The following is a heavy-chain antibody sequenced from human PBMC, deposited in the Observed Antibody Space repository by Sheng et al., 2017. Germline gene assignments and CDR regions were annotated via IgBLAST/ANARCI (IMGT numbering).Heavy chain of an antibody. J-gene: IGHJ6*03. V-gene: IGHV1-69*04. Sequence: QVQLVQSGAEVKKPGSSVKVSCKASGGTFSSYAISWVRQAPGQGLEWMGGIIPILGIANYAQKFQGRVTITADKSTSTAYMELSSLRSEDTAVYYCAGVGILGPYYYYYMDVWGKGTTVTVSS. CDR1: GGTFSSYA. CDR3: AGVGILGPYYYYYMDV. CDR2: IIPILGIA. D-gene: IGHD2-21*01.